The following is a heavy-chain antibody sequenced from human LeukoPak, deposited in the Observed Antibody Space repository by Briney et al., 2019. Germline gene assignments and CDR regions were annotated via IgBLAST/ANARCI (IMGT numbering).Heavy chain of an antibody. J-gene: IGHJ4*02. V-gene: IGHV3-23*01. CDR1: GFTFSSYA. Sequence: GGSLRLSCAASGFTFSSYAMSWVRQAPGKGLEWVSAISGSGSSTYYADSVKGRFTISRDNSKNTLYLQMNSLRAEDTAVYYCAKSPYSGSYSWVDYWGQGTLVTVSS. D-gene: IGHD1-26*01. CDR3: AKSPYSGSYSWVDY. CDR2: ISGSGSST.